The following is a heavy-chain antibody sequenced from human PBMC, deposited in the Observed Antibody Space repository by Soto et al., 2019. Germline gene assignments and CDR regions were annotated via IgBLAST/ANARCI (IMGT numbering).Heavy chain of an antibody. CDR2: ISSSSSYI. Sequence: EVQLVESGGGLVKPGGSLRLSCAASGFTFSSYSMNWVRQAPGKGLEWVSSISSSSSYIYYADSVKGRFTISRDNAKNSLYLQMNSLRAEDTAVYYCARVGYCSSTRCYFSGYYYYYMDVWGKGTTVTVSS. D-gene: IGHD2-2*01. J-gene: IGHJ6*03. V-gene: IGHV3-21*01. CDR3: ARVGYCSSTRCYFSGYYYYYMDV. CDR1: GFTFSSYS.